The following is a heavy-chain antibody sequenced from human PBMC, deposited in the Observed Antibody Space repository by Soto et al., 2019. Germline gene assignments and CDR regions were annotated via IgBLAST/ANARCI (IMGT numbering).Heavy chain of an antibody. CDR3: AREMTTVVAFDY. CDR2: ISYDGSNK. J-gene: IGHJ4*02. D-gene: IGHD4-17*01. V-gene: IGHV3-30-3*01. Sequence: VQLVESGGGVVQPGRSLRLSCAASGFTFSSYAMHWVRQAPGKGLEWVAVISYDGSNKYYADSVKGRFTISRDNSKNTLYLQMNSLRAEDTAVYYCAREMTTVVAFDYWGQGTLVTVSS. CDR1: GFTFSSYA.